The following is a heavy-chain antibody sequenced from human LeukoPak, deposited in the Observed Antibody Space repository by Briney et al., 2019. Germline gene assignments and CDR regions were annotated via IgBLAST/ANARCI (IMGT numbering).Heavy chain of an antibody. Sequence: GGSLRLSCAASGFTFSTCWMSWVRQAPGKGLEWVAIIKGDGSEKAYVDSVKGRFSISRDNAENSLYLQMSSLRAEDTAVYYCARSVDKHFDYRGQGTLVTVSS. CDR3: ARSVDKHFDY. D-gene: IGHD2-15*01. J-gene: IGHJ4*02. CDR2: IKGDGSEK. CDR1: GFTFSTCW. V-gene: IGHV3-7*02.